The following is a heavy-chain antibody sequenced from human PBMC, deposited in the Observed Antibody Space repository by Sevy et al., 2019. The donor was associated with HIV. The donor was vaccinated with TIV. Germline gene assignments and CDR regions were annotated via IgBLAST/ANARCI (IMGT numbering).Heavy chain of an antibody. CDR3: ARGRFLEWLTTRTDAFDI. CDR1: GYTFTSYD. J-gene: IGHJ3*02. CDR2: MNPNSGNT. Sequence: ASVKVSCKASGYTFTSYDINWVRQATGQGLEWMGWMNPNSGNTGYAQKFQGTVTMTRNTSISTAYMELSSLRSEDTAVYYCARGRFLEWLTTRTDAFDIWGQGTMVTVSS. D-gene: IGHD3-3*01. V-gene: IGHV1-8*01.